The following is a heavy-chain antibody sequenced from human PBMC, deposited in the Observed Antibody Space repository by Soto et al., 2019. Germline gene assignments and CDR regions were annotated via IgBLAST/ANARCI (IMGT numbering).Heavy chain of an antibody. CDR1: GFTFSSYG. D-gene: IGHD5-12*01. CDR3: ARGATMRILLGPEGV. V-gene: IGHV3-33*01. J-gene: IGHJ6*02. CDR2: IWYDGSNK. Sequence: GGSLRLSCAASGFTFSSYGMHWVRQAPGKGLEWVAVIWYDGSNKYYADSVKGRFTISRDNSKNTLYLQMNSLRAEDTAVYYCARGATMRILLGPEGVWGQGTTVTVSS.